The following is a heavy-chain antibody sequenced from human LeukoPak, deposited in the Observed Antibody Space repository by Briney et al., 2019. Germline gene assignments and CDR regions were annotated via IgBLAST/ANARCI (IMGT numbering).Heavy chain of an antibody. CDR3: ATRYASGPIADY. D-gene: IGHD3-10*01. Sequence: PGGSLRLSCAASGFSFDDFAMHWVRRAPGKDLEWVSGITWNGGTIDYADSVKGRSTISRDNAKNSLYLQMNSLRAEDTALYYCATRYASGPIADYWGQGTLVTVSS. CDR2: ITWNGGTI. J-gene: IGHJ4*02. V-gene: IGHV3-9*01. CDR1: GFSFDDFA.